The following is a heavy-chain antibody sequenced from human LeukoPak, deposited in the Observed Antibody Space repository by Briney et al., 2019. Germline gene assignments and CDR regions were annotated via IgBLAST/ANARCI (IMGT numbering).Heavy chain of an antibody. D-gene: IGHD2-2*01. Sequence: PGGSLRLSCAASGFTFSSYSMNWVRQAPGKGLEWVSSISSSSNYIYYADSVKGRFTISRDNAKNSLYLQMNSLRAEDTAVYYCVVVCSSTSCYAGLDYWGQGTLVTVSS. CDR1: GFTFSSYS. CDR3: VVVCSSTSCYAGLDY. CDR2: ISSSSNYI. V-gene: IGHV3-21*01. J-gene: IGHJ4*02.